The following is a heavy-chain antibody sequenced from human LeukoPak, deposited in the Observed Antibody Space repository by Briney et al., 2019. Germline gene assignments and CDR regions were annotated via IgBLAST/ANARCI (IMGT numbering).Heavy chain of an antibody. CDR3: AKYYHECSGASPLDY. V-gene: IGHV3-30*02. CDR2: IRYDGSHK. Sequence: PGGPMTLSCVTSGLSFSSYGMHWVPHATDKGLEGVEYIRYDGSHKYYADSVKGRFTISRDNSKNTLYLQMSSLRVEDTAVYYCAKYYHECSGASPLDYWGQGALVTVSS. D-gene: IGHD3-22*01. J-gene: IGHJ4*02. CDR1: GLSFSSYG.